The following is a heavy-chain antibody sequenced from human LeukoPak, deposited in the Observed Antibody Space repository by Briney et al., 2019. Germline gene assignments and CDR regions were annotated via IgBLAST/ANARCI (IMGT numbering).Heavy chain of an antibody. CDR1: GFTFSSYS. J-gene: IGHJ4*02. CDR3: ARGGPYDSSGYSFDY. CDR2: ISSSSSYI. Sequence: GGSLRLSCAASGFTFSSYSMNWVRQAPGKGLEWVSSISSSSSYIYYADSVKGQFTISRDNAKNSLYLQMNSLRAEDTAVYYCARGGPYDSSGYSFDYWGQGTLVTVSS. V-gene: IGHV3-21*01. D-gene: IGHD3-22*01.